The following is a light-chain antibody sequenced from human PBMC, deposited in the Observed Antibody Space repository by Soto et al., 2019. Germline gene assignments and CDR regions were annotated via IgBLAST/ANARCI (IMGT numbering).Light chain of an antibody. CDR1: SSNIGSNY. Sequence: QLVLTQPPSASGTPGQRVTISCSGSSSNIGSNYVYWYQQLPGTAPKLLIYRNNQRPSGVPDRFSGSKSGTSASLAISGLRSEDEADYYCTSYAGSNPLVFGGGTKLTVL. CDR2: RNN. V-gene: IGLV1-47*01. J-gene: IGLJ3*02. CDR3: TSYAGSNPLV.